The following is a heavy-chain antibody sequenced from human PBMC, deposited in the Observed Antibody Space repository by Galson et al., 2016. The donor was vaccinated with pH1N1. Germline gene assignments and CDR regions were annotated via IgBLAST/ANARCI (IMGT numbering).Heavy chain of an antibody. CDR2: ILYDGTNE. V-gene: IGHV3-30*04. CDR3: ARDSEYSGHEGFH. D-gene: IGHD5-12*01. Sequence: SLRLSYAASGFTFTSCAMHWVRQAPGKGLEWVAVILYDGTNEYYADSVKGRFTISRDKTQSTVYLQMNSLRTEDTAVYYCARDSEYSGHEGFHWAQGTLVIVSS. CDR1: GFTFTSCA. J-gene: IGHJ4*02.